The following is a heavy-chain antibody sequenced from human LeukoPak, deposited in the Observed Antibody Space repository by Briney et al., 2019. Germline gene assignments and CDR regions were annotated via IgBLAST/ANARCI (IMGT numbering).Heavy chain of an antibody. CDR3: GRGTGEGYTYGRYYFDY. J-gene: IGHJ4*02. V-gene: IGHV1-2*02. Sequence: ASVKVSCKASGYTFTGYYMHWVRQAPGQGLEWMGWINPNSGVTDYAQNFQGRVTMTRDTSITTAYVGLRRLRSDDTAVSYWGRGTGEGYTYGRYYFDYWGQGTLVTVSS. CDR1: GYTFTGYY. D-gene: IGHD5-18*01. CDR2: INPNSGVT.